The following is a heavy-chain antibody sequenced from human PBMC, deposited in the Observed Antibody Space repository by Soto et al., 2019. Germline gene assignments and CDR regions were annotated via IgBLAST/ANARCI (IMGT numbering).Heavy chain of an antibody. V-gene: IGHV3-23*01. CDR1: GFMFSSYA. Sequence: GGSLRLSCAASGFMFSSYAMSWVRQAPGKGLEWVSGISGPSSNTNYADSVKGRFTISRDNSKNTLHLQMNSLRAEDTAVYYFAKYAAQAYFDYWGQGTLVTVSS. D-gene: IGHD2-8*01. CDR3: AKYAAQAYFDY. J-gene: IGHJ4*02. CDR2: ISGPSSNT.